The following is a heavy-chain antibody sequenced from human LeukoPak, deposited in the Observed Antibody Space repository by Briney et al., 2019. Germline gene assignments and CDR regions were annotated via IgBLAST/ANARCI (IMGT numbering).Heavy chain of an antibody. CDR2: ISAYNGNT. J-gene: IGHJ6*02. CDR1: GYTFTSYG. V-gene: IGHV1-18*01. Sequence: GASVKVSCKASGYTFTSYGISWVRQAPGQGLEWMGWISAYNGNTNYAQKLQGRVTMTTDTSTSTAYMELRSLRSDDTAVYYCARDGYYDSSGYEGYYYYGMDVWGQGTTVTVSS. D-gene: IGHD3-22*01. CDR3: ARDGYYDSSGYEGYYYYGMDV.